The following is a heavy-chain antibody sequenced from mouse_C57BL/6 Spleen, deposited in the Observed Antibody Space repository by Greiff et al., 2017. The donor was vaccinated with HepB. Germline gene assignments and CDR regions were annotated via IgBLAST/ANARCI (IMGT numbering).Heavy chain of an antibody. CDR1: GFTFSDYG. V-gene: IGHV5-17*01. D-gene: IGHD1-1*01. CDR2: ISSGSSTI. CDR3: ARPPFTTVVAPFDY. Sequence: EVMLVESGGGLVKPGGSLKLSCAASGFTFSDYGMHWVRQAPEKGLEWVAYISSGSSTIYYADTVKGRFTISRDNAKNTLFLQMTSLRSEDTAMYYCARPPFTTVVAPFDYWGQGTTLTVSS. J-gene: IGHJ2*01.